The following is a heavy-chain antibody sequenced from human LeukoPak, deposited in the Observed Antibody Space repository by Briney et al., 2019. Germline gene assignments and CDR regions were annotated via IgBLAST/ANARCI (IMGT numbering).Heavy chain of an antibody. Sequence: GASVKVSCKASGYTFTGYYMHWVRQAPGQGLEWMGWINPNSGGTNYAQKFQGRVTMTRDTSISTAYMELSRLRSDDTAVYYCARESRGQQLVLDNWFDPWGQGTLVTVSS. CDR2: INPNSGGT. V-gene: IGHV1-2*02. CDR3: ARESRGQQLVLDNWFDP. CDR1: GYTFTGYY. D-gene: IGHD6-13*01. J-gene: IGHJ5*02.